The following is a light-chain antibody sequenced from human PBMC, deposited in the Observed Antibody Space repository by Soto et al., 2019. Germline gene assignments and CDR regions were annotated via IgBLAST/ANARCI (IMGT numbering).Light chain of an antibody. CDR1: SSNIGNNA. CDR3: AAWDDSLNGVV. CDR2: YDD. V-gene: IGLV1-36*01. Sequence: QSVLTQPPSVSEAPRQRVTISCSGSSSNIGNNAVNWYQQLPGKDPKLLIYYDDLPPSGVSDRFSGSKSGTSASLAISGLQSEDEDDYYCAAWDDSLNGVVFVGGTKLTVL. J-gene: IGLJ2*01.